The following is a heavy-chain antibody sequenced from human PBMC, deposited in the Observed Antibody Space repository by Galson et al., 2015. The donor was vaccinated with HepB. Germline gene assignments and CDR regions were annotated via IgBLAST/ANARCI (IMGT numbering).Heavy chain of an antibody. D-gene: IGHD1-1*01. Sequence: SLRLSCAASGFTFSSYWMSWVRQAPGKGLEWVANIKQDGSEKYYVDSVKGRFTISRDNAKNSQYLQMNSLRAEDTAVYYCARSGLRYNGDHDGFDIWGQGTMVTVSS. J-gene: IGHJ3*02. CDR1: GFTFSSYW. V-gene: IGHV3-7*03. CDR2: IKQDGSEK. CDR3: ARSGLRYNGDHDGFDI.